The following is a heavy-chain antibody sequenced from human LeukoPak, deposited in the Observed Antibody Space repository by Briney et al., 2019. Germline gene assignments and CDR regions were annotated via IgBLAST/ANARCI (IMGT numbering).Heavy chain of an antibody. J-gene: IGHJ6*02. CDR1: GLIVNDLA. V-gene: IGHV3-9*01. CDR2: VFWNGVDK. D-gene: IGHD3-16*02. Sequence: PGRSLRLSCVASGLIVNDLAMHWVRLPPGKVLEWVAGVFWNGVDKGYADSVKGRFTIFRDNAKNSMYLQMNSLTIEDTALYYCSKDISAGGLDVWGPGTPVTVSS. CDR3: SKDISAGGLDV.